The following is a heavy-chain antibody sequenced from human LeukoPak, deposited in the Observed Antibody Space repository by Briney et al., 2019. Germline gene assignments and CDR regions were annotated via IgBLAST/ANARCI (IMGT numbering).Heavy chain of an antibody. J-gene: IGHJ4*02. Sequence: PSETLSLTCTVSGGSISSYYWSWIRQPPGKGLEWIGYIYYSGSTNYNPSLKSRVTISVDTSKNQFYLKLSSVTAADTAVYYCAGDGYNDYYWGQGTLVTVSS. CDR3: AGDGYNDYY. D-gene: IGHD5-24*01. CDR1: GGSISSYY. V-gene: IGHV4-59*01. CDR2: IYYSGST.